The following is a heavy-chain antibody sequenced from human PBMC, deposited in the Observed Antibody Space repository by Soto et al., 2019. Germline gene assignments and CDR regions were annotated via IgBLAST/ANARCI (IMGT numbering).Heavy chain of an antibody. CDR1: GFTFSSYA. CDR2: ISGSGGST. V-gene: IGHV3-23*01. J-gene: IGHJ4*02. D-gene: IGHD3-3*01. CDR3: ASTIFGVVMEVIGY. Sequence: GGSLRLSCAASGFTFSSYAMSWVRQAPGKGLEWVSAISGSGGSTYYADSVKGRFTISRDNAKNSLYLQMNSLRAEDTAVYYCASTIFGVVMEVIGYWGQGTLVTVSS.